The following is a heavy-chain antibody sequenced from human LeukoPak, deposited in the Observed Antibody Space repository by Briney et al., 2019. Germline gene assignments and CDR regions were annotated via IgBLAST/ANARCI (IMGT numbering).Heavy chain of an antibody. CDR3: ARESAVAGKGYDY. Sequence: SETLSLTCTVSGGSISSYYWSWIRQPPGKGLEWIGRIYTSGSTNYNPSLKSRVTISVDTSKNQFSLKLSSVTAADAAVYYCARESAVAGKGYDYWGQGTLVTVSS. CDR2: IYTSGST. J-gene: IGHJ4*02. D-gene: IGHD6-19*01. V-gene: IGHV4-4*08. CDR1: GGSISSYY.